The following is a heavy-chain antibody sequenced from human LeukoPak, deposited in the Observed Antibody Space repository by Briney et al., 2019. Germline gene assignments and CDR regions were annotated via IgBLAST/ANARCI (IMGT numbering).Heavy chain of an antibody. CDR1: GFTFINYG. J-gene: IGHJ5*02. CDR2: ISASGGTT. V-gene: IGHV3-23*01. CDR3: VLHHDNYYGGRWFDP. Sequence: GGALRLSFAASGFTFINYGMTGVRQAPGKGREGVAGISASGGTTYYADSVKGRFTSSRDNSKNALSLQMNVLRAYDTAVYYCVLHHDNYYGGRWFDPWGQGPLVTVSS. D-gene: IGHD4-23*01.